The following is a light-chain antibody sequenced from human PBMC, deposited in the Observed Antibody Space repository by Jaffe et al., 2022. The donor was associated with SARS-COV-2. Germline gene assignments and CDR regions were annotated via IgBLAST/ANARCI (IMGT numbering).Light chain of an antibody. Sequence: SSELTQDPAVSVALGQTVRITCQGDILRSSYASWYQQKPGQTPVLVIYAKDNRPSGIPDRFSGSNSGDTASLTITGAQADDEADYYCNSRDSTGNHVVFGAGTKLTVL. CDR1: ILRSSY. V-gene: IGLV3-19*01. CDR2: AKD. CDR3: NSRDSTGNHVV. J-gene: IGLJ2*01.